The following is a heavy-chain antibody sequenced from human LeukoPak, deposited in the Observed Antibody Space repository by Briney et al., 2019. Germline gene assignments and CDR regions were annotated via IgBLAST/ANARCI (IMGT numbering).Heavy chain of an antibody. J-gene: IGHJ4*02. V-gene: IGHV3-30*04. CDR1: GFTFSSYA. D-gene: IGHD2-2*01. Sequence: GRSLRLSCAASGFTFSSYAMHWVRQAPGKGLEWVAVISYDGSNKYYADSVKGRFTISRDNSKNTLYLQMNSLRAEDTAVYYCARSQHFQLLNGFDYWGQGTLVTVSS. CDR2: ISYDGSNK. CDR3: ARSQHFQLLNGFDY.